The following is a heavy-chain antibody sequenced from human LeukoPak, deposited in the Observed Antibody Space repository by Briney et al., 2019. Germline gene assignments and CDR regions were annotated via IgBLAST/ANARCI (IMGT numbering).Heavy chain of an antibody. D-gene: IGHD1-20*01. V-gene: IGHV4-59*08. J-gene: IGHJ2*01. CDR1: GGSISSYY. Sequence: KPSETLSLTCTVSGGSISSYYWSWIRQPPGKGLECIGYIYYGGSTDYNPSLKSRVTISVDTSKNQFSLKLSSVTAADTAVYYCARHGFNWDGYFDLWGRGTLVTVSS. CDR3: ARHGFNWDGYFDL. CDR2: IYYGGST.